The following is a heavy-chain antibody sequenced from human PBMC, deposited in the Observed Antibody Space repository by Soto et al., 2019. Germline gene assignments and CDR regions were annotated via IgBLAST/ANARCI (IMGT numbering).Heavy chain of an antibody. Sequence: GASVKVSCKASGYTFTSYGISWVRQAPGQGLEWMGWISAYNGNTNYAQKLQGRVTMTTDTSTSTAYMELRSLRSDDTAVYYCARLRLLFGKHGNWFDPWGQGALVTVSS. CDR3: ARLRLLFGKHGNWFDP. CDR1: GYTFTSYG. J-gene: IGHJ5*02. D-gene: IGHD2-21*01. V-gene: IGHV1-18*01. CDR2: ISAYNGNT.